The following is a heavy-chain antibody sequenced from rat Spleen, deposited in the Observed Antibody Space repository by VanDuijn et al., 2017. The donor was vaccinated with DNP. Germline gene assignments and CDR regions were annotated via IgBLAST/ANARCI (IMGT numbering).Heavy chain of an antibody. J-gene: IGHJ2*01. CDR3: AVQLGVFDY. CDR2: VNSADST. CDR1: GYSITRNFR. V-gene: IGHV3-3*01. D-gene: IGHD5-1*01. Sequence: EVQLQESGPGLVESSQSLSLTCSVTGYSITRNFRWNWIRKFPGNKLEWMGYVNSADSTYYNPSLKRRISITRDTSKNQFFLQVNSGGNEDTATYYCAVQLGVFDYWGQGVMVIVSS.